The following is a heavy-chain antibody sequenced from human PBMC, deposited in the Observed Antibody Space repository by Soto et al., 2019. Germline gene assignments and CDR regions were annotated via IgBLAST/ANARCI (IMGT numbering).Heavy chain of an antibody. Sequence: SETLSLTCTVSGGSISSYYWSWIRQPPGKGLEWIGYIYYSGSTNYNPSLKSRVTISVDTSKNQFSLKLSSVTAADTAVYYCARLRTAARPARPLNYYYYMDVWGKGTTVTVSS. V-gene: IGHV4-59*08. J-gene: IGHJ6*03. D-gene: IGHD6-6*01. CDR2: IYYSGST. CDR3: ARLRTAARPARPLNYYYYMDV. CDR1: GGSISSYY.